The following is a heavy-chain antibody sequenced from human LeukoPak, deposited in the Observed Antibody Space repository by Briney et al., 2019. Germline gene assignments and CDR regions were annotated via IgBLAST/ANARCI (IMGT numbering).Heavy chain of an antibody. Sequence: SETLSLTCTVSGGSVSSYYWSWVRQPAGKGLEWIGRIYTSGSTNYNPSLKSRVTMSVDTSKNQFSLKLSSVTAADTAVYYCARAMTTVTPIDYWGQGTLVTVSS. D-gene: IGHD4-17*01. CDR3: ARAMTTVTPIDY. CDR1: GGSVSSYY. V-gene: IGHV4-4*07. J-gene: IGHJ4*02. CDR2: IYTSGST.